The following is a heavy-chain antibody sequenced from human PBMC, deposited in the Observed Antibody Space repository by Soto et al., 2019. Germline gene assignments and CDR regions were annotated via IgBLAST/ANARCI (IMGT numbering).Heavy chain of an antibody. CDR1: GNTFTNFG. V-gene: IGHV1-18*01. J-gene: IGHJ4*02. D-gene: IGHD6-13*01. CDR3: ARQGGAGFSSSWPY. CDR2: ISAYTDDP. Sequence: ASVKVSCKASGNTFTNFGVTWVRQAPGQGLEWMGWISAYTDDPNYAQKFQGRVTMTIDTSTSTAYLDLRSLTSDDTAVYYCARQGGAGFSSSWPYWGQGALVTVSS.